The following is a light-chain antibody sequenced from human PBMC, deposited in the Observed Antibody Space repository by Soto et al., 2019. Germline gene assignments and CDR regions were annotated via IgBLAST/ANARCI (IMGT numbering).Light chain of an antibody. CDR1: QAIRND. CDR2: DAS. Sequence: DIQMTQSPSSLSASVGDRVTITCRASQAIRNDVGWYQQKPGKAPKLLIYDASSLESGVPSRFSGSGSGTEFTLTISSLQPDDFATYYCQQYNTYSPERTFGQGTKVEVK. V-gene: IGKV1-5*01. CDR3: QQYNTYSPERT. J-gene: IGKJ1*01.